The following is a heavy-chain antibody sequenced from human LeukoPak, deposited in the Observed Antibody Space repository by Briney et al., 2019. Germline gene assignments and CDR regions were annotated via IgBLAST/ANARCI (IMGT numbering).Heavy chain of an antibody. CDR2: INPNSGGT. Sequence: ASVKVSCKASGYTFTGYYMHWVRQAPGQGLEWMGWINPNSGGTNYAQKFQGRVTMTRDTSISTAYMEPSRLRSDDTAVYYCARVDVGWIQLWSYFDYWGQGTLVTVSS. CDR3: ARVDVGWIQLWSYFDY. CDR1: GYTFTGYY. J-gene: IGHJ4*02. D-gene: IGHD5-18*01. V-gene: IGHV1-2*02.